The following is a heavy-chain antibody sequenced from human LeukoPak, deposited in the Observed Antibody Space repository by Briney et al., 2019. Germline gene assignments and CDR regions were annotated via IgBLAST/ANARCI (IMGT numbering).Heavy chain of an antibody. CDR1: GFPFGVFA. CDR3: VKDDYCSIRGCVIDAFVV. Sequence: PGGSLRLSCAASGFPFGVFAMTWVRQVPGGGLQWVSTITRSGQNTYYADSVKGRFTISRDDYKGMLYLQMNRLRAEDTAMYYCVKDDYCSIRGCVIDAFVVWGQGTVVTVSS. D-gene: IGHD4-11*01. V-gene: IGHV3-23*01. J-gene: IGHJ3*01. CDR2: ITRSGQNT.